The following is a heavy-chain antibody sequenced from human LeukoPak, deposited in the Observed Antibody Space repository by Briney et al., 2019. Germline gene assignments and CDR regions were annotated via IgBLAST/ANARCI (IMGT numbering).Heavy chain of an antibody. D-gene: IGHD3-10*01. V-gene: IGHV3-21*01. CDR1: GLTFSSAW. CDR2: ISSSSSYI. CDR3: ARVAYGSGSYYPDYYMDV. Sequence: GGSLRLSCAASGLTFSSAWMNWVRQAPGKGLEWVSSISSSSSYIYYADSVKGRFTISRDNAKNSLYLQMNSLRAEDTAVYYCARVAYGSGSYYPDYYMDVWGKGTTVTVSS. J-gene: IGHJ6*03.